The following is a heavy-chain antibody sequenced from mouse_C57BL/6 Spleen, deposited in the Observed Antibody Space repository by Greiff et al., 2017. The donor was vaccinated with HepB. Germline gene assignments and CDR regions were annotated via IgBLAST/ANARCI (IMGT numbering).Heavy chain of an antibody. V-gene: IGHV1-15*01. D-gene: IGHD1-1*01. Sequence: QQTPVHGLEWIGAIDPETGGTAYNQKFKGKAILTADKSSSTAYMELRSLTSEDSAVYYCTRRGNYGSSYGYFDVWGTGTTVTVSS. J-gene: IGHJ1*03. CDR3: TRRGNYGSSYGYFDV. CDR2: IDPETGGT.